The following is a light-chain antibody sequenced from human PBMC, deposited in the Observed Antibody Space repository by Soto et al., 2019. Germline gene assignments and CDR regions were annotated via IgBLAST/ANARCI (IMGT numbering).Light chain of an antibody. CDR1: QSINNRY. J-gene: IGKJ3*01. CDR2: AAS. Sequence: EIVLTQSPGTLSLSPGERATLSCRASQSINNRYLAWYQQKPGQAPRLLIYAASSRATGIPDRFSGSGSRTDCTLTISRLEPEDFAVYYCQQFGSSPGFTFGPGTKVDIK. CDR3: QQFGSSPGFT. V-gene: IGKV3-20*01.